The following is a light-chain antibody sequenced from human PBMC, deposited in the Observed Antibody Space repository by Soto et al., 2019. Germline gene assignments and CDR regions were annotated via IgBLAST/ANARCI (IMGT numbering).Light chain of an antibody. V-gene: IGKV3-20*01. J-gene: IGKJ2*01. Sequence: ETVLTQSPGTLSLSPGERATLSCRASQSVGSTYLAWYQQKPGQAPRLLIYDTFNRATGIPYRFSGSVSGTDFTLTISRLEPEDFAVYHCQQYGNPPWTFGQGTKLEIK. CDR1: QSVGSTY. CDR3: QQYGNPPWT. CDR2: DTF.